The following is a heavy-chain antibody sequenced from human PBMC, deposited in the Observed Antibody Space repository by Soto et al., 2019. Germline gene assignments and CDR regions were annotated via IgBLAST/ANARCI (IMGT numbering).Heavy chain of an antibody. CDR1: GFTFSGSA. V-gene: IGHV3-30-3*01. J-gene: IGHJ4*02. D-gene: IGHD3-3*01. CDR2: ISYDGSKK. Sequence: QVQLVESGGGVVQPGRSLRLSCAASGFTFSGSAMHWVRQAPGKGLEWVAVISYDGSKKYYADSVKGRFTISRDNSTNTLYLQMNSLRPEDSGVYYCAREEWHLPNDYWGQGTLVTVSS. CDR3: AREEWHLPNDY.